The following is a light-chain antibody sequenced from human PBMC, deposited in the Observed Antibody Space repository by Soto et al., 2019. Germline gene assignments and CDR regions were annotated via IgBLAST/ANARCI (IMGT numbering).Light chain of an antibody. CDR2: DAS. J-gene: IGKJ1*01. V-gene: IGKV3-11*01. Sequence: EIVLTQSPATLSLSPGERATLSCRASQSVSSYLAWYQQKPGQAPRLLIYDASNRATGIPARSSGSGSGTDFTLIISSLEPEDFAVYYCQQRSNWPRTFGQGTKVEIK. CDR3: QQRSNWPRT. CDR1: QSVSSY.